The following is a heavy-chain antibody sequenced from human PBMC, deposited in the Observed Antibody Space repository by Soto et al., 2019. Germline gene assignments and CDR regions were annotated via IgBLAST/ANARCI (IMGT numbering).Heavy chain of an antibody. V-gene: IGHV4-59*01. CDR3: ARGYGDYGNYYYYYMDA. Sequence: SETLSLTCTVCVGSISSYYWSWIRQPPGKGLEWIGYIYYSGSTNYNPSLKSRVTISVDTSKNQFSLKLSSVTAADTAVYYCARGYGDYGNYYYYYMDAWGKGTSVTVSS. J-gene: IGHJ6*03. CDR1: VGSISSYY. D-gene: IGHD4-17*01. CDR2: IYYSGST.